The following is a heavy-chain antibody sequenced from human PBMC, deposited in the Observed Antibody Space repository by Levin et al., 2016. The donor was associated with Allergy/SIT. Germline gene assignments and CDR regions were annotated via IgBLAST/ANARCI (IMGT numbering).Heavy chain of an antibody. D-gene: IGHD3-22*01. V-gene: IGHV3-66*02. J-gene: IGHJ5*02. CDR2: IYTGEST. Sequence: WIRQPPGKGLEWVAVIYTGESTYYADSVKGRFTISRDNSKNTLFLQMDSLRGDDTAVYYCSRGTWDYDSSWGQGTLVTVSS. CDR3: SRGTWDYDSS.